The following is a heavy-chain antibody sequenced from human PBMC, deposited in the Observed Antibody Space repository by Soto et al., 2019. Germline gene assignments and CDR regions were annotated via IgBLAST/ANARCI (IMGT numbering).Heavy chain of an antibody. CDR1: GFTFSSYG. Sequence: QVQLVESGGGVVQPGRSLRLSCAASGFTFSSYGMHWVRQAPGKGLEWVAVISYDGSNKYYADSVKGRFTISRDNSKNTLYLQMNSLRAEDTAVYYCAKDGRMVRGVITHWGQGTLVTVSS. V-gene: IGHV3-30*18. D-gene: IGHD3-10*01. CDR2: ISYDGSNK. CDR3: AKDGRMVRGVITH. J-gene: IGHJ4*02.